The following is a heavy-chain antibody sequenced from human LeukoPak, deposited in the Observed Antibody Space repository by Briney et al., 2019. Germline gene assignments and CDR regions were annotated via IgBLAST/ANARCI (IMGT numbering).Heavy chain of an antibody. CDR3: ARGRIAARPGYWYFDL. CDR1: GGSVSTSSYH. J-gene: IGHJ2*01. CDR2: IYYSGST. V-gene: IGHV4-39*01. D-gene: IGHD6-6*01. Sequence: SETLSLTCTVSGGSVSTSSYHWGWIRQPPGKGLEWIGSIYYSGSTYYNPSLKSRVTISVDTSKNQFSLKLNSVTAADTAVYYCARGRIAARPGYWYFDLWGRGTLVTVSS.